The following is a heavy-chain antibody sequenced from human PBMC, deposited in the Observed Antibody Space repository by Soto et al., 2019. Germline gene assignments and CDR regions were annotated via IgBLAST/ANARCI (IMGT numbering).Heavy chain of an antibody. CDR1: GYSFAGYW. V-gene: IGHV5-10-1*01. D-gene: IGHD3-22*01. CDR2: IDPSDSQT. Sequence: GEYLKISGKGSGYSFAGYWITWVRQKPGKGLEWMGRIDPSDSQTYYSPSFRGHVTISVTKSITTVFLQWSSLRASDTAMYYCARQIYDSDTGPNFQYYFDSWGQGTSVTVSS. CDR3: ARQIYDSDTGPNFQYYFDS. J-gene: IGHJ4*02.